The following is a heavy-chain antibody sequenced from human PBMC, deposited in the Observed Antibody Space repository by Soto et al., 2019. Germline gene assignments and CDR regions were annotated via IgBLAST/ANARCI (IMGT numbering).Heavy chain of an antibody. J-gene: IGHJ5*01. CDR2: ISSTSKYI. V-gene: IGHV3-21*01. CDR1: GFTSSNYS. CDR3: SRGLSSGWFDY. D-gene: IGHD6-19*01. Sequence: EVQLVESGGGLVKPGGSRRVSCAASGFTSSNYSMNWVRQAPGKGLEWVSSISSTSKYIYYADSVKGRFTISRDNANKSLYLQMNSLRAEDTAVYYCSRGLSSGWFDYWGQGTLVTVSA.